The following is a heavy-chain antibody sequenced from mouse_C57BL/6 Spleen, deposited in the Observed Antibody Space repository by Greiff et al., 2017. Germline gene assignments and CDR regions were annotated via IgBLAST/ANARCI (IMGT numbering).Heavy chain of an antibody. Sequence: QVQLKESGPGLVQPSQSLSITCTVSGFSLTSYGVHWVRQSPGKGLEWLGVIWSGGSTDYNAAFISRLSISKDNSKSQVFFKMNSLQADDTAIYYCARWCQDGKRVGYAMDYWGQGTSVTVSS. V-gene: IGHV2-2*01. D-gene: IGHD6-1*01. J-gene: IGHJ4*01. CDR3: ARWCQDGKRVGYAMDY. CDR1: GFSLTSYG. CDR2: IWSGGST.